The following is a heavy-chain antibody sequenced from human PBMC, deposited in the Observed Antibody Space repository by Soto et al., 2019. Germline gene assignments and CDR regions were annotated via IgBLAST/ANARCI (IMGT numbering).Heavy chain of an antibody. J-gene: IGHJ6*01. D-gene: IGHD1-1*01. CDR2: IYYSGSN. CDR3: ARLATVGLKYYGMEV. V-gene: IGHV4-39*01. Sequence: PSETLSLTCTVSGGSISSSSYNWGWIRQPPGKGLEWIGSIYYSGSNYYNPSLKSRVTISVDTSKNQFSLKLSSVTASDSAVYYCARLATVGLKYYGMEVWVQGTTGTVSS. CDR1: GGSISSSSYN.